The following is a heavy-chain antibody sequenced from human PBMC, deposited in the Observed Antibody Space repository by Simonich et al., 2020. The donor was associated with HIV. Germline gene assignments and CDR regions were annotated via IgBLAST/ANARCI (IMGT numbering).Heavy chain of an antibody. D-gene: IGHD6-13*01. Sequence: EVPVVESGGGLVQPGGSLRLSCEASGFMFSRYWLSWVRQERGKRRQGEGKERLEESEKYYEDTVKGGFTNSRFNTKYSMYLQMNNLRAEDTAVDDCARDRSTHSRWYADYWGQGTLVTVSS. CDR2: ERLEESEK. J-gene: IGHJ4*02. CDR3: ARDRSTHSRWYADY. CDR1: GFMFSRYW. V-gene: IGHV3-7*01.